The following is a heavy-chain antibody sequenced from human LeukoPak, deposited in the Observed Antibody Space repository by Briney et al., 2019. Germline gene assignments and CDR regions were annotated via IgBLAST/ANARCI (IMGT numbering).Heavy chain of an antibody. CDR2: INSGGNTR. V-gene: IGHV3-48*03. J-gene: IGHJ3*02. CDR1: GFMFSNYE. D-gene: IGHD1-1*01. CDR3: ARYQLDPGPLGDAFDM. Sequence: GGSLRLSCAASGFMFSNYEMNWVRQAPGKGLEWVSYINSGGNTRQYAESVKGRLTASRDNTQNLMDLQMNSLRAEDTGIYYCARYQLDPGPLGDAFDMWGQGTVVTVSS.